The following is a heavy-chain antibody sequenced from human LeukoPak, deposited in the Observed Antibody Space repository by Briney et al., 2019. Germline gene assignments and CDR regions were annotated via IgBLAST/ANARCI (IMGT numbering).Heavy chain of an antibody. CDR3: AEYSNHNWFNP. D-gene: IGHD4-4*01. V-gene: IGHV1-24*01. J-gene: IGHJ5*02. CDR2: FDPEDGEA. CDR1: GYTLTELS. Sequence: GASVKVSCKVSGYTLTELSMHWVRQAPGKGLEWMGGFDPEDGEAIYAQKLQGRVTMTTDTSTSTAYMELRSLRSDDTAVYYCAEYSNHNWFNPWGQGTLVTVSS.